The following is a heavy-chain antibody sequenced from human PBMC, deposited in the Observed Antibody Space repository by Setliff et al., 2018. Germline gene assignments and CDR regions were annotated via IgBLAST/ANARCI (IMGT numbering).Heavy chain of an antibody. Sequence: ASVKVSCKASGYTFTSYDINWVRQATGQGLEWMGWMNPNSGSTSYAQKFQGRVTMTRDTSTSTVYMELSSLRSEDTAVYYCARRMWELRSDAFDIWGQGTMVTVSS. CDR3: ARRMWELRSDAFDI. CDR1: GYTFTSYD. J-gene: IGHJ3*02. CDR2: MNPNSGST. D-gene: IGHD1-26*01. V-gene: IGHV1-8*02.